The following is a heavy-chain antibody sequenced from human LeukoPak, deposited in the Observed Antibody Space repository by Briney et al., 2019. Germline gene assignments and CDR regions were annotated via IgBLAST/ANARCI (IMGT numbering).Heavy chain of an antibody. CDR1: GDSVSSNNAA. CDR3: ARRLTQYDCFDP. CDR2: TYYRSKWYN. V-gene: IGHV6-1*01. J-gene: IGHJ5*02. Sequence: SQTLSLTCAISGDSVSSNNAAWNWIRQSPSRGLEWLGRTYYRSKWYNDYAVSVKSRITINPDTSKNQFSLHLNSVTPEDTAVYYCARRLTQYDCFDPWGQGILVTVPS. D-gene: IGHD2-2*01.